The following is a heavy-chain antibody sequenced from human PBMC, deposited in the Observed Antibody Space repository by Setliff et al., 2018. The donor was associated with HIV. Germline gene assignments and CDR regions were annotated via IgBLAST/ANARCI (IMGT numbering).Heavy chain of an antibody. J-gene: IGHJ4*02. Sequence: ASVKVSCKASGYTFTNYAIHWVRQAPGQRLEWMGWINAGNGDTQYSQNFQGRVTITSDTSANIAYMEVTRLRSEDTAIYYCARNGCSGHSYFCEHDYWGQGTLVTVSS. V-gene: IGHV1-3*01. CDR2: INAGNGDT. CDR1: GYTFTNYA. CDR3: ARNGCSGHSYFCEHDY. D-gene: IGHD2-21*02.